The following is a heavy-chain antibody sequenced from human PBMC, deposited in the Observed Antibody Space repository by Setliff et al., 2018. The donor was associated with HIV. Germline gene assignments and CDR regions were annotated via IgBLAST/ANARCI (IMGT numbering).Heavy chain of an antibody. V-gene: IGHV4-38-2*02. CDR3: ARDAPTVYANGWFDP. D-gene: IGHD2-8*01. CDR1: GYSISSGFY. J-gene: IGHJ5*02. CDR2: IYHSGST. Sequence: LSLTCAVSGYSISSGFYWGWIRQPPGKGLEWIGSIYHSGSTYYNPSLRSRVTISVDTSKNQSSLKLSSVTAADTAVYYCARDAPTVYANGWFDPWGQGTLVTVSS.